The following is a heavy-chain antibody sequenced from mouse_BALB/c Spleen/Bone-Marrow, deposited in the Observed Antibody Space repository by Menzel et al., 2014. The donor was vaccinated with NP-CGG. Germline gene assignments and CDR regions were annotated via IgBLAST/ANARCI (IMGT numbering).Heavy chain of an antibody. CDR3: AKNLMGYFDV. Sequence: QVQLQQSGPGLVQPSERLSITCTVSGFSLSSYGVHWVRQSPGKGLEWLGAIWRGGSTDYNAAFMSRLSITRDNSKSQVFFKMNSLQPDDTAIYYCAKNLMGYFDVWGAGTTVTVSS. J-gene: IGHJ1*01. V-gene: IGHV2-5*01. CDR1: GFSLSSYG. CDR2: IWRGGST.